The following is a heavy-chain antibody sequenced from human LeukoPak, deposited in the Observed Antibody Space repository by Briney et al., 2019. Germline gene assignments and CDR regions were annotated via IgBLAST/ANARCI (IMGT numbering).Heavy chain of an antibody. CDR3: AREGGRYCSSTSCWTWYFDL. D-gene: IGHD2-2*01. J-gene: IGHJ2*01. V-gene: IGHV1-18*01. Sequence: ASVKVSCKASGGTFSSYAISWVRQAPGQGLEWMGWISAYNGNTNYAQKLQGRVTMTTDTSTSTAYMELRSLRSDDTAVYCRAREGGRYCSSTSCWTWYFDLWGRGTLVTVSS. CDR2: ISAYNGNT. CDR1: GGTFSSYA.